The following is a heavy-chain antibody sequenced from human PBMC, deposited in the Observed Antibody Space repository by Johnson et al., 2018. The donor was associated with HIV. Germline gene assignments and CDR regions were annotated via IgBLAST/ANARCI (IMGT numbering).Heavy chain of an antibody. CDR1: GFTFSSYA. J-gene: IGHJ3*02. Sequence: QVQLVESGGGVVQPGRSLRLSCAASGFTFSSYAMHWVRQAPGKGLEWVAVISYDGSNKYYADSVKGRFTISRDNSKNTLYLQMNSLRDEDTALYYCAKDLSGGALAAFDIWCHGTMVTDSS. CDR2: ISYDGSNK. D-gene: IGHD2-15*01. CDR3: AKDLSGGALAAFDI. V-gene: IGHV3-30*04.